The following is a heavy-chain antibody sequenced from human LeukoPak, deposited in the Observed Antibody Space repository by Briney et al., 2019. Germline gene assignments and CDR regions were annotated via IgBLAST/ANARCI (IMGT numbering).Heavy chain of an antibody. V-gene: IGHV3-30-3*01. CDR1: GFTFSSFA. CDR3: ARGPRGYSGYEAENDY. J-gene: IGHJ4*02. D-gene: IGHD5-12*01. Sequence: GGSLRLSCAASGFTFSSFAMYWVRQAPGKGLEWVAVISSDGSNKYYADSVKGRFTISRDNSKNTLYLQMNSLRTEDTAVYYCARGPRGYSGYEAENDYWGQGTLVTVSS. CDR2: ISSDGSNK.